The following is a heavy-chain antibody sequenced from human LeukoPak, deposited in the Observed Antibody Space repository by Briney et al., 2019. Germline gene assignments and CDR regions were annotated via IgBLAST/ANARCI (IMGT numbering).Heavy chain of an antibody. J-gene: IGHJ4*02. D-gene: IGHD6-19*01. CDR3: ARSISSGWRAYYFDY. V-gene: IGHV3-7*03. Sequence: GGSLRLSCAASGFTFSSYWMSWVRQAPGKGLEWVANIKQDGSEKYYVDSVKGRFTISRDNAKNSLYLQMNSLKTEDTAVYYCARSISSGWRAYYFDYWGQGTLVTVSS. CDR1: GFTFSSYW. CDR2: IKQDGSEK.